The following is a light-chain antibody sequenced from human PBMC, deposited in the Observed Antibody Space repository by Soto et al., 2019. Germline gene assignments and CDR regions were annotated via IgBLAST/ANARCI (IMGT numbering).Light chain of an antibody. CDR1: QSLLHRDGKTS. CDR2: DAS. CDR3: TQRLQLPLT. Sequence: DIVMTQTPLSLSVTPGQPASISCKSSQSLLHRDGKTSLYWYLQKPGQPPQLLIYDASNRFSGVPYRLSDSGSGTDFTLKISRVEAEDGGLYYCTQRLQLPLTFGGGTKVDIK. V-gene: IGKV2D-29*01. J-gene: IGKJ4*01.